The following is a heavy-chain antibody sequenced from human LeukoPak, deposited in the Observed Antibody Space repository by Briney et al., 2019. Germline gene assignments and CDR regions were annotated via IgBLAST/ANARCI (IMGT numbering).Heavy chain of an antibody. V-gene: IGHV4-34*01. CDR3: AKAHSSWVDWFDP. J-gene: IGHJ5*02. CDR1: GGSFSGYY. Sequence: PSETLSLTCAVYGGSFSGYYWSWIRQPPGKGLEWIGEINHSGSTNYNPSLKSRVTISVDTSKNQFSLKLSSVTAEDTAVYYCAKAHSSWVDWFDPWGQGTLVTVSS. D-gene: IGHD6-13*01. CDR2: INHSGST.